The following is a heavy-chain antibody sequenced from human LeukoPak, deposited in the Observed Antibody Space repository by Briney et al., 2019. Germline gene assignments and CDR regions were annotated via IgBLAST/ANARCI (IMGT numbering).Heavy chain of an antibody. D-gene: IGHD3-16*01. CDR2: VNEDGSEK. J-gene: IGHJ5*02. CDR1: GFTFRTYW. Sequence: GGSLRRSCEVSGFTFRTYWMTWVRQAPGKGLKWVASVNEDGSEKYLEDSVKGRFTISRDNAKSSLFLQLHSLGAEDTAVYYCARGFAWLDNWGQGARVTVFS. CDR3: ARGFAWLDN. V-gene: IGHV3-7*05.